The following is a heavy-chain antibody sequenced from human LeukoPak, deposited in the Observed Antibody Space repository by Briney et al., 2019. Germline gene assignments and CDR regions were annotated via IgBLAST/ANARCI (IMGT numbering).Heavy chain of an antibody. V-gene: IGHV3-48*01. CDR2: ISSSSSTI. J-gene: IGHJ5*02. CDR3: ARDQGCSSTSCYLFNWFDP. CDR1: GFTFSSYS. Sequence: PGGSLRLSRAASGFTFSSYSMNWVRQAPGKGLEWVSYISSSSSTIYYADSVKGRFTISRDNAKNSLYLQMNSLRAEDTAVYYCARDQGCSSTSCYLFNWFDPWGQGTLVTVSS. D-gene: IGHD2-2*01.